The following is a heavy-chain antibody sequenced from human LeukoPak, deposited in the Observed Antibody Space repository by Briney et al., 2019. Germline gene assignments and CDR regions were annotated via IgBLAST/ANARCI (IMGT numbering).Heavy chain of an antibody. J-gene: IGHJ1*01. V-gene: IGHV3-74*01. Sequence: GGSLRLSCAASGFSFSTYWMHWVRQAPGKGLVWVSRVNVDGSTTRYADSVRGRFTISRDNARNTLYLDMNSLRDEDTAVYYCARELTTFVRGVGDFQYCGEGTLVTVSS. D-gene: IGHD3-10*01. CDR2: VNVDGSTT. CDR1: GFSFSTYW. CDR3: ARELTTFVRGVGDFQY.